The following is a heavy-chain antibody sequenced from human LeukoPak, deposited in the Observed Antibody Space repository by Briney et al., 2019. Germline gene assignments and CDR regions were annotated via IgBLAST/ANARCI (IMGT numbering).Heavy chain of an antibody. CDR1: GASISNSIYY. CDR3: ARRQGSLEVDY. J-gene: IGHJ4*02. D-gene: IGHD2-15*01. CDR2: IYYSGST. V-gene: IGHV4-39*01. Sequence: SETLSLTCAVSGASISNSIYYWVWIRQPPGKGLEWIGSIYYSGSTYYNPSLKSRVTISVDTSKNQFSLHLISVTAADTAVYYCARRQGSLEVDYWGQGTLVTVSS.